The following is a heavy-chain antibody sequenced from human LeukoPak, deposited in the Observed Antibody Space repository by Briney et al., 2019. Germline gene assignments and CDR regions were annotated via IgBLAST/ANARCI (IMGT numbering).Heavy chain of an antibody. J-gene: IGHJ5*02. CDR1: GYTFTSYR. Sequence: ASVTVSCKASGYTFTSYRINWVRQPPAQGLEWMGWISDYNGNTNYAQTLEGRVTMTTDKSTSTVYMEMSSLRSDDTAVYYCARRGGYNCFDPWGQGTLVTVSS. V-gene: IGHV1-18*01. CDR3: ARRGGYNCFDP. D-gene: IGHD2-15*01. CDR2: ISDYNGNT.